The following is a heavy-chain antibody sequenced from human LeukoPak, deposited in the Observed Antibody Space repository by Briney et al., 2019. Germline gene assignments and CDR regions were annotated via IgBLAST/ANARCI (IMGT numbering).Heavy chain of an antibody. D-gene: IGHD3-9*01. CDR3: ARAIRYFGYYYYYMDV. CDR2: INHSGRT. J-gene: IGHJ6*03. CDR1: SGSFRTYY. V-gene: IGHV4-34*01. Sequence: PSETLSLTCTVSSGSFRTYYWSWIRQPPGKGLEWIGEINHSGRTNYNPSLKSRVTISVDTSKNQFSLKLSSVTAADTAVYYCARAIRYFGYYYYYMDVWGKGTTVTISS.